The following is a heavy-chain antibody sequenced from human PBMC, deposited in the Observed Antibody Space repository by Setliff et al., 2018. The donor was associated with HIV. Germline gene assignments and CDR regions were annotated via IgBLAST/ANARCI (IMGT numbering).Heavy chain of an antibody. CDR1: GGSISTYF. J-gene: IGHJ3*01. D-gene: IGHD2-2*01. CDR3: ARHICGTTACYAVDV. V-gene: IGHV4-59*01. CDR2: IYYTGST. Sequence: PSETLSLTCTVSGGSISTYFWSWVRPTPGKGLEWIGYIYYTGSTSYNPSFRSRVTLSVDKSKNQVSLTLSSVTPADTAVYYCARHICGTTACYAVDVWGPGTMVTVSS.